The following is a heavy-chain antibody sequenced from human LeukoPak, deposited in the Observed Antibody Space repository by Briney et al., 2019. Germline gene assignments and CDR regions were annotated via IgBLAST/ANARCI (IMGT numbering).Heavy chain of an antibody. CDR1: GFPFSTYW. CDR3: AKDAGITIFGVNWNWFDP. CDR2: IYSDGGGT. D-gene: IGHD3-3*01. J-gene: IGHJ5*02. Sequence: GGSLRLSCAASGFPFSTYWIHWVRQAPGKGLVWVSRIYSDGGGTTYADSVKGRFTISRDNSKNTLYLQMNSLRAEDTAVYYCAKDAGITIFGVNWNWFDPWGQGTLVTVSS. V-gene: IGHV3-74*03.